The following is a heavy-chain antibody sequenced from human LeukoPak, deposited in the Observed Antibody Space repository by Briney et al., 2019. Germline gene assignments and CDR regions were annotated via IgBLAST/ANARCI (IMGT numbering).Heavy chain of an antibody. V-gene: IGHV3-53*01. CDR2: IYSGGST. Sequence: GGSLRLSCAASGFTVSSNYMSWVRQAPGKGLGWVSVIYSGGSTYYADSVKGRFTISRDNSKNTLYLQRNSLRAEDTAVYYCASAGITGGFDYWGQGTLVTVSS. CDR1: GFTVSSNY. J-gene: IGHJ4*02. CDR3: ASAGITGGFDY. D-gene: IGHD1-14*01.